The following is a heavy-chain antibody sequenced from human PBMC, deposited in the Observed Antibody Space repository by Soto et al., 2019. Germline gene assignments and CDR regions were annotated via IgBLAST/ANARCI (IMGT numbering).Heavy chain of an antibody. CDR3: ARDREQLEIDY. D-gene: IGHD6-6*01. CDR2: IYYSGST. CDR1: GGSISSGGYY. Sequence: SETLSLTCTVSGGSISSGGYYWSWIRQHPGKGLEWIGNIYYSGSTYYNPSLKSRVTISVDTSKNQFSLRLSSVTAADTAVYYCARDREQLEIDYWGQGTLVTVSS. J-gene: IGHJ4*02. V-gene: IGHV4-31*03.